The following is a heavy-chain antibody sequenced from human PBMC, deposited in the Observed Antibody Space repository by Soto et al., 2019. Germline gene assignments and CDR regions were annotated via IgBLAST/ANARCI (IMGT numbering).Heavy chain of an antibody. J-gene: IGHJ4*02. Sequence: SETLSLTCTVSGGSISSYCWSWIRQPPGKGLEWIGYIYYSGSTNYNPSLKSRVTISVDTSKNQLSRKLSSVTAAHTAWYYCARVAGVVAATFDDWGQGTLVTVSS. CDR3: ARVAGVVAATFDD. CDR2: IYYSGST. D-gene: IGHD2-15*01. CDR1: GGSISSYC. V-gene: IGHV4-59*01.